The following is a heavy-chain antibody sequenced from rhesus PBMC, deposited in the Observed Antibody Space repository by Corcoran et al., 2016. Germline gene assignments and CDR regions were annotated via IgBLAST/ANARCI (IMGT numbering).Heavy chain of an antibody. J-gene: IGHJ4*01. CDR1: GGSISSSY. Sequence: QLQLQESGPGLVKPSETLSVTCAVSGGSISSSYWSWIRQAPGKGLDWIGVFYGSGSSTNSNPSIKSRVTLSVDTATTQLALNLSSVTAADTAVYDCARTGSWNAPNYWGQGVLVTVSS. CDR2: FYGSGSST. V-gene: IGHV4-169*01. CDR3: ARTGSWNAPNY. D-gene: IGHD6-25*01.